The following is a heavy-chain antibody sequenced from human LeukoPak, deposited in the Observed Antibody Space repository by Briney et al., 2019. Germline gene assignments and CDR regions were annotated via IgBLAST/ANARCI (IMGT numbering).Heavy chain of an antibody. V-gene: IGHV1-18*01. CDR1: GYTFTSYG. D-gene: IGHD1-26*01. CDR3: ARVTNSGSPNDAFDI. Sequence: ASVKVSCKASGYTFTSYGISWVRQAPGQGLEWMGWISAYNGNTNYAQKLQGRVTMTTDTSTSTAYMELRSLRSDDTAVYYCARVTNSGSPNDAFDIWGQGTMVTVSS. CDR2: ISAYNGNT. J-gene: IGHJ3*02.